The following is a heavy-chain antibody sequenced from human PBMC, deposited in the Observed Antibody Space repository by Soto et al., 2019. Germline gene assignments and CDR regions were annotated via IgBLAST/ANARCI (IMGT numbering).Heavy chain of an antibody. CDR2: IYYSGST. D-gene: IGHD3-22*01. CDR1: GGSISSGDYY. Sequence: QVQLQESGPGLVKPSQTLSLTCTVSGGSISSGDYYWSWIRQPPGKGLEWIGYIYYSGSTYYSPSLKSRVTISVDTSKNQFSLKLSSVTAADTAVYYCARVNYYDSSGYYTIFDYWGQGTLVTVSS. V-gene: IGHV4-30-4*01. CDR3: ARVNYYDSSGYYTIFDY. J-gene: IGHJ4*02.